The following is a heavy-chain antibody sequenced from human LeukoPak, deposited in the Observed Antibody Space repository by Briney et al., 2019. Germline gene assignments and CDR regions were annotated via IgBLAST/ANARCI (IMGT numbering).Heavy chain of an antibody. CDR2: ISGSSRSI. D-gene: IGHD3-3*01. Sequence: GGSLRLSCAASTFSISIYSMNWVRQAPGQGLEWVSSISGSSRSIYYADSMRGRFTISRDNAKNSLYLQMNSLRAEDTAVYYCARVRRGGWSGYYTPYYYYYYMDVWGKGTTVTVSS. V-gene: IGHV3-21*01. J-gene: IGHJ6*03. CDR3: ARVRRGGWSGYYTPYYYYYYMDV. CDR1: TFSISIYS.